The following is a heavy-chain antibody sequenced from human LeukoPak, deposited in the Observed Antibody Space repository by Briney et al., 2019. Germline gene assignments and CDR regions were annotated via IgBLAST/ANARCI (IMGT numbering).Heavy chain of an antibody. Sequence: PGGSLRLSCAASGFTVSSNYMTWVRQAPGKGLEWVSLIYSGGITYYADSVKGRFTISRDNSKNTLYLQMNSLRAEDTAVYYCARSHPWGVNYYYYYGMDVWGQGTTVTVSS. CDR3: ARSHPWGVNYYYYYGMDV. V-gene: IGHV3-53*01. CDR2: IYSGGIT. CDR1: GFTVSSNY. J-gene: IGHJ6*02. D-gene: IGHD1-26*01.